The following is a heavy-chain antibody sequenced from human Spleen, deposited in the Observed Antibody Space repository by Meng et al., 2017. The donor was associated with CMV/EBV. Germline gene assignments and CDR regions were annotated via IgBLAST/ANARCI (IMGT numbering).Heavy chain of an antibody. CDR3: ARGFGDYEVYYFDP. CDR1: GYPFTNYE. J-gene: IGHJ5*02. CDR2: MNPNSGDT. D-gene: IGHD3-22*01. V-gene: IGHV1-8*03. Sequence: SGYPFTNYEINWVRQTPGQGLEWMGWMNPNSGDTGYAEDFQGRISFTRNNSIATAYMELTRLTPDDTAIYYCARGFGDYEVYYFDPWGQGTLVTVSS.